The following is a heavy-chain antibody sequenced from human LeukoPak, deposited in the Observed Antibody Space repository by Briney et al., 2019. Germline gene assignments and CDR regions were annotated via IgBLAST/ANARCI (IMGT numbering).Heavy chain of an antibody. Sequence: GGSLRLSCAASGFTFSSYAMHWVRQAPGKGLEWVAVISYDGSNKYYADSVKGQFTISRDNSKNTLYLQMNSLRAEDTAVYYCARAGCSSTSCVNYYYGMDVWGKGTTVTVSS. V-gene: IGHV3-30*04. CDR3: ARAGCSSTSCVNYYYGMDV. CDR1: GFTFSSYA. CDR2: ISYDGSNK. J-gene: IGHJ6*04. D-gene: IGHD2-2*01.